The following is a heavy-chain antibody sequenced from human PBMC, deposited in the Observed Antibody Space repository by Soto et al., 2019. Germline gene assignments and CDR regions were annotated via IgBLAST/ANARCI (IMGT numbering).Heavy chain of an antibody. V-gene: IGHV4-59*08. CDR3: ARHPTDAFDF. Sequence: SETLSLTCTVSGGSISSYYWSWIRQSPGKGLEWIGYIYYSGNTNYNPSLKSRVIISIDTSKNQFSLKLTSVTAADTAVYYCARHPTDAFDFWGQGTMVTVSS. CDR1: GGSISSYY. CDR2: IYYSGNT. J-gene: IGHJ3*01.